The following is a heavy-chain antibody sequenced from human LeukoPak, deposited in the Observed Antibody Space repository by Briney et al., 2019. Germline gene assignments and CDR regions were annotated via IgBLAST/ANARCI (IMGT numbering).Heavy chain of an antibody. V-gene: IGHV1-58*02. D-gene: IGHD3-22*01. Sequence: SVKVSCKASGFTFTSSAMQWVRQARGQRLEWIGWIVVGSGNTNYAQKFQERVTITRDMSTSTAYMELSSLRSEDTAVYYCAAETGYYDSSGYYYAESAFDIWGQGTMVTVSS. CDR1: GFTFTSSA. CDR2: IVVGSGNT. CDR3: AAETGYYDSSGYYYAESAFDI. J-gene: IGHJ3*02.